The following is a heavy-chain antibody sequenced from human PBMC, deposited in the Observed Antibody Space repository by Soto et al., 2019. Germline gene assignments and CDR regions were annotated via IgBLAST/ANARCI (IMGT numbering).Heavy chain of an antibody. D-gene: IGHD2-2*01. CDR3: VQGDSTAPPPLDS. V-gene: IGHV3-30*03. CDR1: GFFFRNFG. CDR2: ISGDGNDK. J-gene: IGHJ4*02. Sequence: QVQLVESGGGVVQPGRSLRLSCAASGFFFRNFGMHWVRLAPGKGLEWVAAISGDGNDKYYPDSMKGRFTISRDNFNNTMYLQMTSLRPEDTAVYPCVQGDSTAPPPLDSWGQGVLVTVSS.